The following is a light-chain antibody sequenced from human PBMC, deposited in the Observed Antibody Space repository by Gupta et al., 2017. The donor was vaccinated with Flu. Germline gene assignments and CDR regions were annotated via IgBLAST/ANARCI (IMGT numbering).Light chain of an antibody. CDR1: QTVVGSF. CDR2: GAS. CDR3: QQYGSSPAFS. J-gene: IGKJ2*01. Sequence: EVVLTQSPGSLSLSPGERATLSCRASQTVVGSFLAWYQQQPGQAPRLLIYGASTRDAGVPDRFSGSVSGTDFTLTISRREPEDFAGYYCQQYGSSPAFSFGQGTKLE. V-gene: IGKV3-20*01.